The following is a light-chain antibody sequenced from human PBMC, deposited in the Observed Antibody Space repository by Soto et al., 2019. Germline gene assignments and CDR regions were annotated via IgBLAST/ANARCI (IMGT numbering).Light chain of an antibody. V-gene: IGKV3-11*01. J-gene: IGKJ1*01. CDR2: DAS. Sequence: EVVLTQSPATLSLSPGERATLSCTASQSISTYLTWYQHKPGQAPRLLIYDASRRAPGIPARFSGSGSGTDFTLTISSLEPEDFALYYCQQYHDWPPWTFGQGTKGDIK. CDR3: QQYHDWPPWT. CDR1: QSISTY.